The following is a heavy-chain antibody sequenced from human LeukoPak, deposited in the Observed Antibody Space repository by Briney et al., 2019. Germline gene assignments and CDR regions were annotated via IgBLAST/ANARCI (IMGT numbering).Heavy chain of an antibody. D-gene: IGHD3-3*01. CDR3: ASSPIWSGYPTWFDP. V-gene: IGHV5-51*01. J-gene: IGHJ5*02. CDR1: GYSFTSYW. Sequence: GESLKISCKGSGYSFTSYWIGWVRQMPGKGLEWMGIIYPGDSDTRYSPSFQGQVTISADKSISTAYLQWSSLKASGTAMYYCASSPIWSGYPTWFDPWGKGTLVTVSS. CDR2: IYPGDSDT.